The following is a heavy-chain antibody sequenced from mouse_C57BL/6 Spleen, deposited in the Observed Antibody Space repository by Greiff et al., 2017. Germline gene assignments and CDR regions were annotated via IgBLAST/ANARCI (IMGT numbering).Heavy chain of an antibody. Sequence: QVHVKQPGTELVRPGSSVKLSCKASGYTFTSYWMHWVKQRPIQGLEWIGNIDPSDSETHYNQKFKDKATLTVDKSSSTAYMQLSSLTSEDSAVYYGARGSFDYWGHGTTLTVSS. CDR2: IDPSDSET. CDR3: ARGSFDY. CDR1: GYTFTSYW. V-gene: IGHV1-52*01. J-gene: IGHJ2*01.